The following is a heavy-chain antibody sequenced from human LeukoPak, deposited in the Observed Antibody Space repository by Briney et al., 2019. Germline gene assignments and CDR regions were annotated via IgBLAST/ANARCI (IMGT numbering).Heavy chain of an antibody. V-gene: IGHV3-48*03. J-gene: IGHJ6*02. CDR3: ARSYGSDYGMDV. D-gene: IGHD4-17*01. CDR2: ISSSGSTI. Sequence: GGSLRLSCAASGFTFSSYAMSWVRQAPGKGLEWVSYISSSGSTIYYADSVKGRFTISRDNAKNSLYLQMNSLRAEDTAVYYCARSYGSDYGMDVWGQGTTVTVSS. CDR1: GFTFSSYA.